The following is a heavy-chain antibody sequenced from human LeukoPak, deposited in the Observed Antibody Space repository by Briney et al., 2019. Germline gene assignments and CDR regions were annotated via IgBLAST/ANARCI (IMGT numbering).Heavy chain of an antibody. Sequence: SGTLSLTCAVYGGSFSGYYWSWIRQPPGKGLEWIAEINHSGSTNYNPSLKSRVTISVDTSKNQFSLKLSSVTAADTAVYYCARGLSPRINMVRGVRPPFRGVFDYWGQGTLVTVSS. D-gene: IGHD3-10*01. CDR1: GGSFSGYY. J-gene: IGHJ4*02. CDR3: ARGLSPRINMVRGVRPPFRGVFDY. V-gene: IGHV4-34*01. CDR2: INHSGST.